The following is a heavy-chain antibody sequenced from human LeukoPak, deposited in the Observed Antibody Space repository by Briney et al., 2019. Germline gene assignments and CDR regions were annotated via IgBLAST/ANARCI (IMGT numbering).Heavy chain of an antibody. CDR1: GGSFSGYY. D-gene: IGHD5-12*01. CDR2: INHSGST. J-gene: IGHJ6*02. CDR3: ARGFVVATRIPWGYYYYGMDV. Sequence: SETLSLSCAVYGGSFSGYYWSWIRQPPGKGLEWIGEINHSGSTNSTPSLKSRVTISVDTSKNQFSLKLSSVTAADTAVYYCARGFVVATRIPWGYYYYGMDVWGQGTTVTVSS. V-gene: IGHV4-34*01.